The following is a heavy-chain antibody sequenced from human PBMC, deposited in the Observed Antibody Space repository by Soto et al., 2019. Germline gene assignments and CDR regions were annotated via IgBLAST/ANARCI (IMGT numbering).Heavy chain of an antibody. CDR2: IKSKTDGGTI. D-gene: IGHD5-12*01. V-gene: IGHV3-15*01. CDR1: GFTFSDVW. CDR3: TTVGRSGYDD. Sequence: GGSLRLSCAASGFTFSDVWMTWVRQAPGKGLEWVGRIKSKTDGGTIDHAAPVKGRFIISRDDSRNMLYLQMNSLRPEDTAVYYCTTVGRSGYDDWGQGTLVTVSS. J-gene: IGHJ4*02.